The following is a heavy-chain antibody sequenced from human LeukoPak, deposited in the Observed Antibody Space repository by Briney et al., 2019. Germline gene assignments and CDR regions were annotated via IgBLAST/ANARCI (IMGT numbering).Heavy chain of an antibody. J-gene: IGHJ4*02. CDR1: GFTFSSYA. CDR3: AREDPSIAAAHFDY. V-gene: IGHV3-30-3*01. CDR2: ISYDGSNK. D-gene: IGHD6-13*01. Sequence: GGSLSLSCAASGFTFSSYAMRWVRQAPGKGLEWVAVISYDGSNKYYADSVKGRFTISRDNSKNTLYLQMNSLRAEDTAVYYCAREDPSIAAAHFDYWGQGTLVTVSS.